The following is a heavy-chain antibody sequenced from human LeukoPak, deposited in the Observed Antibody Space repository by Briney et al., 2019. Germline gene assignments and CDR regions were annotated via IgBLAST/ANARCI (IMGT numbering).Heavy chain of an antibody. D-gene: IGHD3-22*01. CDR1: GFTFSSYE. Sequence: PGGSLRLSCAASGFTFSSYEMNWVRQAPGKGLEWVSYISSSGSGGSTYYADSVKGRFTISRDNSKNTLYLQMNSLRAEDTAVYYCATNVMGRSGYYPYYFDYWGQGTLVTVSS. J-gene: IGHJ4*02. CDR3: ATNVMGRSGYYPYYFDY. CDR2: ISSSGSGGST. V-gene: IGHV3-23*01.